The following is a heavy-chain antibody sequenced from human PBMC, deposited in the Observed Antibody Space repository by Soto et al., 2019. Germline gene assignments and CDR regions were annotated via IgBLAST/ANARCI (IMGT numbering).Heavy chain of an antibody. J-gene: IGHJ3*02. CDR1: GFPFSRHG. V-gene: IGHV3-30*03. Sequence: QVQLVESGGGVVQPGRSLRLSCDASGFPFSRHGMHWVRQAPGKGLEWVAVLSYDGSNKYYADSVKGRFTISRDNSKNTLFLQLDSLRTEDTAVYFCERDLYGDYPAFDIWGQGTMVTVSS. CDR3: ERDLYGDYPAFDI. D-gene: IGHD4-17*01. CDR2: LSYDGSNK.